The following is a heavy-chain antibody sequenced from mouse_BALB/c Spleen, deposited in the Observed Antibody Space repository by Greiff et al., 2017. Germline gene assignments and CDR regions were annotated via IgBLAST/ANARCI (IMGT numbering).Heavy chain of an antibody. Sequence: QVQLQQSGAELMKPGASVKISCKATGYTFSSYWIEWVKQRPGHGLEWIGEILPGSGSTNYNEKFKGKATFTADTSSNTAYMQLSSLTSEDSAVYYCARRDRYDVGYAMDYWGQGTSVTVSS. CDR2: ILPGSGST. CDR3: ARRDRYDVGYAMDY. J-gene: IGHJ4*01. V-gene: IGHV1-9*01. CDR1: GYTFSSYW. D-gene: IGHD2-14*01.